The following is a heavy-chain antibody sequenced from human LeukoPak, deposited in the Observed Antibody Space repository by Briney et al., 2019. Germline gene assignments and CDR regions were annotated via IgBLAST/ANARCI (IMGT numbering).Heavy chain of an antibody. CDR3: ARGHSSGWYLWDY. Sequence: PSETLSLTCTVSGGSISSYYWSWIRQPPGKGLEWIGYIYYSGSNYNPSLKSRVTISIDTSKNQFSLKLSSVTAADTAVYYCARGHSSGWYLWDYWGQGTLVTVSS. V-gene: IGHV4-59*08. D-gene: IGHD6-19*01. J-gene: IGHJ4*02. CDR1: GGSISSYY. CDR2: IYYSGS.